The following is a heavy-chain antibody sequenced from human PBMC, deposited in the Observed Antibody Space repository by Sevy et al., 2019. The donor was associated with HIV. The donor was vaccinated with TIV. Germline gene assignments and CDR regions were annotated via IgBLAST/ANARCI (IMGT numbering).Heavy chain of an antibody. D-gene: IGHD5-12*01. CDR2: IKSKTDGGTI. CDR1: GFTFSSAW. J-gene: IGHJ6*02. CDR3: ITDPGYRGYDEEVINYYYYGMDV. V-gene: IGHV3-15*01. Sequence: GESLRLSCAASGFTFSSAWMSWVRLAPGKGLEWVGRIKSKTDGGTIDYAAPVKGRFTISREDSKNTLYLQMNSLKTEDTAVYYCITDPGYRGYDEEVINYYYYGMDVWGQGTTVTVSS.